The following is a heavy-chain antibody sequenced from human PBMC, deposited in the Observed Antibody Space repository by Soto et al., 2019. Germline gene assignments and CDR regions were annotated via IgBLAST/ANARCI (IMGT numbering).Heavy chain of an antibody. CDR3: VRRGEHCSGSKCSFAY. J-gene: IGHJ4*02. Sequence: EVQLVESGGGLVQPGGSLRLSCAASGFTFSSYSMNWVRQAPGKGLEWVSYISSTSSSIYYADSVKGRFTISRDNAKNSLFLQINSLRAEDTAVYYCVRRGEHCSGSKCSFAYWGQGTLVTVSS. V-gene: IGHV3-48*01. CDR2: ISSTSSSI. CDR1: GFTFSSYS. D-gene: IGHD2-15*01.